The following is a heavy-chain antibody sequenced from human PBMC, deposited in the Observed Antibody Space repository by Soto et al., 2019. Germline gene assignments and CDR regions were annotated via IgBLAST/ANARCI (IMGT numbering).Heavy chain of an antibody. J-gene: IGHJ4*02. V-gene: IGHV3-9*01. CDR2: ISWNSGNI. CDR1: GFTFDDYA. D-gene: IGHD3-22*01. CDR3: ARATGYYHTSGSDS. Sequence: GGSLRLSCAASGFTFDDYALHWVRQAPGKGLEWVSGISWNSGNIGYADSVRGRFTISRDNAKNSLYLQMNGLRAEDTAVYYCARATGYYHTSGSDSWGQGTLVTVSS.